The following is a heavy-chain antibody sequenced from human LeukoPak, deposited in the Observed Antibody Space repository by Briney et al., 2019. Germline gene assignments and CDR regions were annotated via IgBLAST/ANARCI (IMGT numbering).Heavy chain of an antibody. V-gene: IGHV4-39*07. CDR3: ARAHFWSGYPKTDNWFDP. Sequence: SETLSLTCTVSGGSISSSSYYWGWIRQPPGKGLEWIGSIYYSGSTYYSPSLKSRVTISVDTSKNQFSLKLSSVTAADTAVYYCARAHFWSGYPKTDNWFDPWGQGTLVTVSS. J-gene: IGHJ5*02. CDR2: IYYSGST. D-gene: IGHD3-3*01. CDR1: GGSISSSSYY.